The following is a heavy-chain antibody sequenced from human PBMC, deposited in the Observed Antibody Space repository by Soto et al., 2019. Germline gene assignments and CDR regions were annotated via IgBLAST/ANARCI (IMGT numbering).Heavy chain of an antibody. CDR2: IYYIGST. J-gene: IGHJ6*03. CDR3: ARRAVTNFYMDV. CDR1: GGSISGYY. D-gene: IGHD4-17*01. Sequence: SETLSLTYTVSGGSISGYYWSWIRQPPGKGLEWIGYIYYIGSTHYNPSLKSRVTISLDTSKNQFSLQLSSVTAADTAVYYCARRAVTNFYMDVWGKGTTVTVSS. V-gene: IGHV4-59*08.